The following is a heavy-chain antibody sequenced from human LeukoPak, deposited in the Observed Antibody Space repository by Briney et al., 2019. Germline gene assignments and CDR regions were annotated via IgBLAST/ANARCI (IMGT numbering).Heavy chain of an antibody. CDR1: GYTFTSYD. Sequence: ASVKVSCKASGYTFTSYDINWVRQAPGQGLEWMGWMNPNSGNTGYAQKFQGRVTMTRNTSISTAYMELSSLRSEDTAVYYCARGLVGATGAGEPDNWGQGTLVTVSS. CDR2: MNPNSGNT. V-gene: IGHV1-8*01. J-gene: IGHJ4*02. D-gene: IGHD1-26*01. CDR3: ARGLVGATGAGEPDN.